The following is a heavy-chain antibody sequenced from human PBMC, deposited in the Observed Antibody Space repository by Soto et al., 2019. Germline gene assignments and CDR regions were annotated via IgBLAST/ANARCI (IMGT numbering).Heavy chain of an antibody. Sequence: SGPTLVNPTETLTLTCSFSGFSLITNAVGVGWIRQPPGKALEWLALIYGNDAKRYSPSLQSRLTITKDNPKNQVVLTVTSMEPVDTATYYCAQVEMTTIGVVAYWGQG. CDR1: GFSLITNAVG. CDR2: IYGNDAK. CDR3: AQVEMTTIGVVAY. D-gene: IGHD2-8*02. J-gene: IGHJ4*02. V-gene: IGHV2-5*01.